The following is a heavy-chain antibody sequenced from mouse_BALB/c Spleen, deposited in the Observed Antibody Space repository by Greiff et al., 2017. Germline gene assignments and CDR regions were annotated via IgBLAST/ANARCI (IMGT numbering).Heavy chain of an antibody. J-gene: IGHJ2*01. CDR1: GFTFSSYA. V-gene: IGHV5-9-3*01. D-gene: IGHD1-1*02. CDR2: ISSGGSYT. CDR3: ARRAGNYDY. Sequence: EVQLVESGGGLVKPGGSLKLSCAASGFTFSSYAMSWVRQTPEKRLEWVATISSGGSYTYYPDSVKGRFTISRDNAKNTLYLQMSSLRSEDTAMYYCARRAGNYDYWGQGTTLTVSS.